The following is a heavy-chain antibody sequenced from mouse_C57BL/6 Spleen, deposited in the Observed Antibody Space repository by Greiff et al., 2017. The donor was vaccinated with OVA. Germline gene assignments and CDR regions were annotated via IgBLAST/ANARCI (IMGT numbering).Heavy chain of an antibody. J-gene: IGHJ3*01. D-gene: IGHD1-1*01. CDR3: ARERGYYYGSRGTWFAY. V-gene: IGHV1-69*01. Sequence: QVQLQQPGAELVMPGASVKLSCKASGYTFTSYWMHWVKQRPGQGLEWIGEIDPSDSYTNYNQKFKGKSTLTVDKSSSTAYMQLSSLTSEDSAVYYCARERGYYYGSRGTWFAYWGQGTLVTVSA. CDR1: GYTFTSYW. CDR2: IDPSDSYT.